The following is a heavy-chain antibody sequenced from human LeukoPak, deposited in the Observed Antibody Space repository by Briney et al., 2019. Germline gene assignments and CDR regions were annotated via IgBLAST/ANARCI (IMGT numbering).Heavy chain of an antibody. J-gene: IGHJ6*03. Sequence: GGSLRPSCTASGFTFGDYAMSWFRQAPGKGLEWVSTIYGSGGRTYYADSVKGRFTISRDNSKNTLYLQMNSLRVEDTAVYYCAEGFLYSSSSYYYMDVWGKGTTVTVSS. CDR2: IYGSGGRT. CDR3: AEGFLYSSSSYYYMDV. CDR1: GFTFGDYA. V-gene: IGHV3-23*01. D-gene: IGHD6-13*01.